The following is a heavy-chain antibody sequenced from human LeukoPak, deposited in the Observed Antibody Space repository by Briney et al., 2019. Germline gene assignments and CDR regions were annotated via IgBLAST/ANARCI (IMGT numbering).Heavy chain of an antibody. CDR3: AAQYSGYVRLDY. CDR2: IYSSGST. D-gene: IGHD5-12*01. Sequence: ETLSLTCTVSGGSISSYYWSWMRQPAGKRLEWIGRIYSSGSTSYNPSLKSRVTMSVDASKNQFSLKLSSVTAADTAVYYCAAQYSGYVRLDYWGQGTLVTVSS. V-gene: IGHV4-4*07. CDR1: GGSISSYY. J-gene: IGHJ4*02.